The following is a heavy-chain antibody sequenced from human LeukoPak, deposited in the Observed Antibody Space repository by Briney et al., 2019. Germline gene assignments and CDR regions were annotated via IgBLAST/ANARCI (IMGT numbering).Heavy chain of an antibody. J-gene: IGHJ4*02. CDR3: ARVPHYGDYVHYYFDY. D-gene: IGHD4-17*01. CDR1: GFTFSSYE. V-gene: IGHV3-48*03. Sequence: QPGGSLRLSCATSGFTFSSYEMNWVRQAPGKGLEWISYITTSGTSTYYADSVKGRFTISRDNGKTALSLQMNSLRAEDTAVYYCARVPHYGDYVHYYFDYWGQGTLVTVSS. CDR2: ITTSGTST.